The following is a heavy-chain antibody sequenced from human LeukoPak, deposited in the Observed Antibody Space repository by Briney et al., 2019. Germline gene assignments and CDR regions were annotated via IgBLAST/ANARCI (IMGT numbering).Heavy chain of an antibody. J-gene: IGHJ4*02. Sequence: GGSLRLSCAASGFTFSGHSMNWVRQAPGKGLEWVSFISSSSSSIYYADAVKGRFTISRDNAKNSLYLQMNSLRAEDTAVYYCARDPDSSGSGWYYLDYWGQGSLVTVSS. CDR1: GFTFSGHS. CDR3: ARDPDSSGSGWYYLDY. V-gene: IGHV3-21*06. CDR2: ISSSSSSI. D-gene: IGHD6-19*01.